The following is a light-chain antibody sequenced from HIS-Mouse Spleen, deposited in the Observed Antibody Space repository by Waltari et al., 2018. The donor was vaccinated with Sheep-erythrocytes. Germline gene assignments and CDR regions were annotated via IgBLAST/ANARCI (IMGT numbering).Light chain of an antibody. CDR3: QAWDSSTVV. CDR2: EGS. V-gene: IGLV2-14*02. CDR1: SSDVGSYNL. J-gene: IGLJ2*01. Sequence: QSALTQPASVSGSPGQSITISCTGTSSDVGSYNLVSWYQQHPGKAPKLMIYEGSKRPSGVSNRFSGSKSGNTATLTNSGTQAMDEADYYCQAWDSSTVVFGGGTKLTVL.